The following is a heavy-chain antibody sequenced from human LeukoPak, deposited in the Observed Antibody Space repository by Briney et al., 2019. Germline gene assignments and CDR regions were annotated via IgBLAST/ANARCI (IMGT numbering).Heavy chain of an antibody. V-gene: IGHV4-34*01. D-gene: IGHD3-10*01. CDR2: INHSGST. CDR1: GGSFSGYY. Sequence: SETLSLTCAVYGGSFSGYYWSWIRQPPGKGLEWIGEINHSGSTNYNPSLKSRVTISVDTSKNQFSLKLSSVTAADTAVYYCARLALFYGMDVWGQGTTVTVSS. J-gene: IGHJ6*02. CDR3: ARLALFYGMDV.